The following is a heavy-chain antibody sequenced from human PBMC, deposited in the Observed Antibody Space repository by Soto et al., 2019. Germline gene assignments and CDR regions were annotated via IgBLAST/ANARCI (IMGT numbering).Heavy chain of an antibody. Sequence: PGGSLRLSCAASGFTFSSYAMSWVCQAPGKGLEWVSAISGSGGSTYYADSVKGRFTISRDNSKNTLYLQMNSLRAEDTAVYYCAKDDAYDFWSGYYLFDYWGQGTLVTVSS. D-gene: IGHD3-3*01. V-gene: IGHV3-23*01. CDR3: AKDDAYDFWSGYYLFDY. J-gene: IGHJ4*02. CDR2: ISGSGGST. CDR1: GFTFSSYA.